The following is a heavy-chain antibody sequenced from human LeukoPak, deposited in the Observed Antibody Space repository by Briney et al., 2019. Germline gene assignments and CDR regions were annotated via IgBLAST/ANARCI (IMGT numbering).Heavy chain of an antibody. CDR1: GYTFTSYG. CDR3: ARAEELYNWFDP. V-gene: IGHV1-18*04. J-gene: IGHJ5*02. CDR2: ISAYNGNT. D-gene: IGHD1-26*01. Sequence: ASVKVSCKASGYTFTSYGISWVRQAPGQGLEWMGWISAYNGNTNYAQKLQGRVTMTTDTSTSTAYMELRSLRSGDTAVYYCARAEELYNWFDPWGQGTLVTVSS.